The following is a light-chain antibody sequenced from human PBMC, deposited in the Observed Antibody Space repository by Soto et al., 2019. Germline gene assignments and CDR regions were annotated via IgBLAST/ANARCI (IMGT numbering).Light chain of an antibody. V-gene: IGKV1-39*01. Sequence: DIQMTQSPPSVSASVGDRVTVTCRASQSISTYLNWYQQKPGKAPKLLIYAASNFQSGVPSRFSGSGSGTDFTLTISSLQPEDFATYYCQQSYSTPITFGQGTRLEIK. J-gene: IGKJ5*01. CDR1: QSISTY. CDR3: QQSYSTPIT. CDR2: AAS.